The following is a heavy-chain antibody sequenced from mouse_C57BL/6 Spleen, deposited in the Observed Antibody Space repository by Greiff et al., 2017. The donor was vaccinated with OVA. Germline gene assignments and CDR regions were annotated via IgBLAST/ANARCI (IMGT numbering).Heavy chain of an antibody. CDR3: ARSHYYGSSPWYFDV. D-gene: IGHD1-1*01. CDR2: IDPEDGET. J-gene: IGHJ1*03. V-gene: IGHV14-2*01. Sequence: EVQLQQSGAELVKPGASVKLSCTASGFNIKDYYMYWVKQRPEQGLEWIGRIDPEDGETKYAPKFQGKATITADTSYTTAYLQLSRLTSEDTAVYYCARSHYYGSSPWYFDVWGTGTTVTVSS. CDR1: GFNIKDYY.